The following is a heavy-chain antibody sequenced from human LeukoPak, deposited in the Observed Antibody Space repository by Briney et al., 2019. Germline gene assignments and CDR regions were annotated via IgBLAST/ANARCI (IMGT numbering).Heavy chain of an antibody. D-gene: IGHD3-9*01. CDR3: AKSIEVYYDILTGQFDY. CDR2: ISGSGGST. V-gene: IGHV3-23*01. CDR1: GFTFSSYA. J-gene: IGHJ4*02. Sequence: PGGSLRFSCAASGFTFSSYAMSWVRQAPGKGLGWVSAISGSGGSTYYADSVKGRFTISRDNSKNTLNLQMSSLRAEDTAVYYCAKSIEVYYDILTGQFDYWGQGTLVTVSS.